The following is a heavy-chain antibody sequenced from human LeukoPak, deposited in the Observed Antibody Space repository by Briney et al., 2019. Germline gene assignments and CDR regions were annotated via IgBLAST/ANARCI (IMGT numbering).Heavy chain of an antibody. CDR1: GGSISRTSYY. CDR3: ARHTRPGHSGYENAFDI. J-gene: IGHJ3*02. CDR2: VFDSGST. Sequence: PSETLSLTCTVSGGSISRTSYYWDWIRQPPGKGLEWIGNVFDSGSTHYTPSLTSRVTISVDTSKNQFSLRLSSVTAADTAVYYCARHTRPGHSGYENAFDIWGQGTMVTVSS. D-gene: IGHD5-12*01. V-gene: IGHV4-39*01.